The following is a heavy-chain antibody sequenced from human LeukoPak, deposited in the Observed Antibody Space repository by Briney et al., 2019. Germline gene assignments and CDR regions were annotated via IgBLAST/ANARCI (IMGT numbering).Heavy chain of an antibody. Sequence: YSMNWVRQAPGKGLEWVSSISSSSSYIYYADSVKGRFTISRDNAKNSLYLQMNSLRAEDTAVYYCARDKSFPNAFDIWGQGTMVTVSS. CDR2: ISSSSSYI. J-gene: IGHJ3*02. CDR3: ARDKSFPNAFDI. D-gene: IGHD1-26*01. CDR1: YS. V-gene: IGHV3-21*01.